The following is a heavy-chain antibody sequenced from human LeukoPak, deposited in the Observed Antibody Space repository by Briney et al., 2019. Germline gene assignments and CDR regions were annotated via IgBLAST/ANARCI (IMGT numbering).Heavy chain of an antibody. J-gene: IGHJ4*02. V-gene: IGHV3-23*01. CDR3: AKMARYSSSWADC. CDR2: ISGSGGDT. D-gene: IGHD6-13*01. CDR1: GFTFSSYA. Sequence: PGGSLRLSCAASGFTFSSYAMTWVRQAPGKGLEWASGISGSGGDTYYADSVKGRFTVSRDNSKNTLYLQMNSLRAEDTAVYYCAKMARYSSSWADCWGQGTLVTVSS.